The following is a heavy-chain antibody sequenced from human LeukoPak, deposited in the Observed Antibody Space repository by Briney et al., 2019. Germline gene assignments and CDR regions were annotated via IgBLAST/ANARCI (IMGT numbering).Heavy chain of an antibody. CDR3: ARGGDGDRRDFGY. CDR1: GYTFTGYY. V-gene: IGHV1-2*02. Sequence: ASVKVSCKASGYTFTGYYMHWVRQAPGQGLEWMGWINPNSGGTNYAQKFQGRVTMTRDTSISTAYMELSSLSSEDTAVYYCARGGDGDRRDFGYWGQGTLVTVSS. J-gene: IGHJ4*02. CDR2: INPNSGGT. D-gene: IGHD5-24*01.